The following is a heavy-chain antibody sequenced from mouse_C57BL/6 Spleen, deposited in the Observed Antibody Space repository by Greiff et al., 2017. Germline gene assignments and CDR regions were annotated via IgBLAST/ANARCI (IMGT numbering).Heavy chain of an antibody. CDR1: GYAFSSSW. CDR2: IYPGDGDT. J-gene: IGHJ4*01. D-gene: IGHD1-1*01. V-gene: IGHV1-82*01. CDR3: ARSAYDYYGPMDY. Sequence: QVQLQQSGPELVKPGASVKISCKASGYAFSSSWMNWVKQRPGKGLEWIGRIYPGDGDTNYNGKFKGKATLTADKSSSTAYMQLSSLTSEDSAVYFCARSAYDYYGPMDYWGQGTSVTVSS.